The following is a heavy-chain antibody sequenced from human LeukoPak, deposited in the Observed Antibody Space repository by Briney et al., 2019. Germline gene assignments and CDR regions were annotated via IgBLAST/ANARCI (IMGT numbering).Heavy chain of an antibody. V-gene: IGHV3-9*01. CDR3: VRYYGSGWIQFDY. CDR2: LNWDSRSM. D-gene: IGHD6-19*01. CDR1: GVNFDDYA. J-gene: IGHJ4*02. Sequence: GGSLRLSCAASGVNFDDYAMHWVRQSPGTGLEWVAGLNWDSRSMAYADSVRGRFTISRDNAKNTLYLQMNSLRAEDTAVYYCVRYYGSGWIQFDYWGQGTLVTVSS.